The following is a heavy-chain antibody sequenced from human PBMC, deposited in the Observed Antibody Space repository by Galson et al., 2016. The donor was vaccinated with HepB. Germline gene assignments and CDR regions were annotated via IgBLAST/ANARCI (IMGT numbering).Heavy chain of an antibody. J-gene: IGHJ4*02. CDR3: ARDPLYVTGGLDY. Sequence: SLRLSCAASGFTFSRYSMNWVRQAPGKGLEWISYISTSGSAISYADSVKGRFTISRDNAKNSLYLQMNSLRGEDTAVYYCARDPLYVTGGLDYWGQGTLVTVSS. D-gene: IGHD2/OR15-2a*01. V-gene: IGHV3-48*04. CDR1: GFTFSRYS. CDR2: ISTSGSAI.